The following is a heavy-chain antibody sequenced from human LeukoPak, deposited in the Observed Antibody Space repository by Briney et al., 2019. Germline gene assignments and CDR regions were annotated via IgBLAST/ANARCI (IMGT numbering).Heavy chain of an antibody. J-gene: IGHJ4*02. V-gene: IGHV4-4*02. Sequence: SSETLSLTCAVSAGSISSSNWWSWVRQSPVKGLEWIGEIYHSGSTNYNPSLKSRVTISVDKSKNQFSLKLSSVTAADTAVYYCASIGGYYGSGSYSDWWYFDYWGQGTLVTVSS. CDR2: IYHSGST. D-gene: IGHD3-10*01. CDR3: ASIGGYYGSGSYSDWWYFDY. CDR1: AGSISSSNW.